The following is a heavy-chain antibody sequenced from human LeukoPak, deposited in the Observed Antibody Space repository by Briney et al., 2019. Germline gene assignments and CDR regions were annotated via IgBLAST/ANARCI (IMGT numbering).Heavy chain of an antibody. CDR3: ARGLAVAGTSFDYYGMDV. V-gene: IGHV1-46*01. CDR2: IHPSDGDT. D-gene: IGHD6-19*01. J-gene: IGHJ6*02. Sequence: GASVKVSCKASGYTFTNFYMHWVRQAPGQGLEWMGLIHPSDGDTKYAQEFQDRVTMTRDTSISTAYMELSRLRSDDTAVYYCARGLAVAGTSFDYYGMDVWGQGTTVTVSS. CDR1: GYTFTNFY.